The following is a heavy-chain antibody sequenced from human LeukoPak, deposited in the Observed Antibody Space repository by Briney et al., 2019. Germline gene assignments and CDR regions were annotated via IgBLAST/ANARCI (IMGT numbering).Heavy chain of an antibody. CDR3: AKWDGLLWFGELADY. J-gene: IGHJ4*02. CDR1: GFIFSNYW. CDR2: IKTDGSTI. D-gene: IGHD3-10*01. Sequence: PGGSLRLSCAASGFIFSNYWMHWVRQAPGKGLVWVSRIKTDGSTITYADSVKGRFTISRDNAMNTLYLQMNSLRAEDTAVYYCAKWDGLLWFGELADYWGQGTLVTVSS. V-gene: IGHV3-74*01.